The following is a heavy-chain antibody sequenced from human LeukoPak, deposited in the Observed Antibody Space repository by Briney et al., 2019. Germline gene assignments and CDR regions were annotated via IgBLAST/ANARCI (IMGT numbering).Heavy chain of an antibody. CDR1: GGSMSSGGYY. CDR2: IYYSGTV. CDR3: ARLGMAASYFYDSRGDKFDY. D-gene: IGHD3-22*01. V-gene: IGHV4-31*03. J-gene: IGHJ4*02. Sequence: PSETLSLTCSVSGGSMSSGGYYWSWIRQHPGKGLEWMGHIYYSGTVYYNPSLRSRVSISVDTSKNQFSLRLSSVTVADTAVYYCARLGMAASYFYDSRGDKFDYWGQGTLVTVSS.